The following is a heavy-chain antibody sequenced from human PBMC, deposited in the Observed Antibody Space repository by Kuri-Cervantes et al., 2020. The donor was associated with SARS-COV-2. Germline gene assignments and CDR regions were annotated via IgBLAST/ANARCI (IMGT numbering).Heavy chain of an antibody. CDR1: GFTFSSYD. D-gene: IGHD5-12*01. V-gene: IGHV3-13*01. CDR2: IGTAGDT. J-gene: IGHJ4*02. Sequence: GGSLRLSCAASGFTFSSYDMHWVRQATGKGLEWVSAIGTAGDTYYPGSVKGRFTISRDNAKNSLYLQMNSLRAEDTAVYYCARASGYDWGTPYFDYWGQGTLVTVSS. CDR3: ARASGYDWGTPYFDY.